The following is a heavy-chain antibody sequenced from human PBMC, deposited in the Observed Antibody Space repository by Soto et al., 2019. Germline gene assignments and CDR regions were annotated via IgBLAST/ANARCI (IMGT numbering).Heavy chain of an antibody. J-gene: IGHJ4*02. Sequence: ASVKVSCKASGYTFTSYAMHWVRQAPGQRLEWMGWINAGNGNTKYSQKFQGRVTITRDTSASTAYMELSSLRSEDTAVYYCARARGYDFWSGYYKEEPFDYWGQGTLVTVSS. CDR3: ARARGYDFWSGYYKEEPFDY. D-gene: IGHD3-3*01. CDR2: INAGNGNT. V-gene: IGHV1-3*01. CDR1: GYTFTSYA.